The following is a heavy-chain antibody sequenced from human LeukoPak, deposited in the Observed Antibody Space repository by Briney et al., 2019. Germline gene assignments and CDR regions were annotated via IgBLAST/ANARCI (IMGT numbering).Heavy chain of an antibody. CDR2: INPNSGGT. Sequence: ASVKVSCKASGYTFTGYYMHWVRQAPGQGLEWTGWINPNSGGTNYAQKFQGRVTMTRDTSISTAYMELSRLRSDDTAVYYCARVRGYCSGGSCYQDAFDIWGQGTMVTVSS. V-gene: IGHV1-2*02. D-gene: IGHD2-15*01. J-gene: IGHJ3*02. CDR1: GYTFTGYY. CDR3: ARVRGYCSGGSCYQDAFDI.